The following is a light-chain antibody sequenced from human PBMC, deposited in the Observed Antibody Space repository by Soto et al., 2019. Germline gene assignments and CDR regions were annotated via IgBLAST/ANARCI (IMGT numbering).Light chain of an antibody. V-gene: IGKV1-5*01. Sequence: DIHMTQSPSTLSASVGDIVTITCRASQSISSWLAGYQQKRGKAPKLVIDDASMLESGCPSRLSGSGSGTEFTLTISTLQRDDFATYYCQQYNSYPCTFGQGTKVDIK. CDR3: QQYNSYPCT. CDR1: QSISSW. J-gene: IGKJ1*01. CDR2: DAS.